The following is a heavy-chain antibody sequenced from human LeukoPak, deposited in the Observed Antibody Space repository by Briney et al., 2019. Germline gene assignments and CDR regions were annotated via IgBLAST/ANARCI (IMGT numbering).Heavy chain of an antibody. J-gene: IGHJ4*02. CDR1: GFTFSSYA. D-gene: IGHD2-2*01. V-gene: IGHV3-23*01. CDR2: ISGSSGST. CDR3: AKDSSGSYAS. Sequence: PGGSLRLSCAASGFTFSSYAMHWVRQAPGKGLEWVSAISGSSGSTYYADSVKGRFTISRDNSKNTLYLQMNSLRAEDTAVYYCAKDSSGSYASWGQGTLVTVSS.